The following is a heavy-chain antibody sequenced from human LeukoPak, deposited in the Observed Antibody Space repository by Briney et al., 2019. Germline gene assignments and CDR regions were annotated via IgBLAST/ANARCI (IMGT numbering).Heavy chain of an antibody. CDR3: ARDQGRNYYDSSGYYLAY. V-gene: IGHV3-30*03. D-gene: IGHD3-22*01. CDR2: ISYDGSNK. J-gene: IGHJ4*02. CDR1: GFTFSSYW. Sequence: GGSLRLSCAASGFTFSSYWMSWVRQAPGKGLEWVAVISYDGSNKYYADSVKGRFTISRDNSKNTLYLQMNSLRAEDTAVYYCARDQGRNYYDSSGYYLAYWGQGTLVTVSS.